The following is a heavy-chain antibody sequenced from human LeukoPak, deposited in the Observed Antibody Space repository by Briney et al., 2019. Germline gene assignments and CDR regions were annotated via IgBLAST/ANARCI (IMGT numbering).Heavy chain of an antibody. Sequence: GGSLRLSCVASGFTFGKYWISWVRQAPGKGLEWVANIKLDGSEKNYVDSVKGRFTISRDNTKNSLYLQMNSLRAEDTAVYYCAKQGFGCWGQGTLVTVSS. CDR2: IKLDGSEK. CDR3: AKQGFGC. J-gene: IGHJ4*02. D-gene: IGHD1/OR15-1a*01. CDR1: GFTFGKYW. V-gene: IGHV3-7*03.